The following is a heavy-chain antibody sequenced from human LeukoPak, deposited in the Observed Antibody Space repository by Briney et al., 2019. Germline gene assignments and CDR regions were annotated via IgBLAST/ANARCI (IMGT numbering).Heavy chain of an antibody. D-gene: IGHD6-19*01. Sequence: GGSLRLSCAASGFTFSSYAMSWVRQAPGKGLEWVSSIRGSGGGTNYGDSVKGRFTISRYNSKNTLYLQMNSLRAEDTAVYYCARVSSGWSSNWFDPWGQGTLVTVSS. CDR2: IRGSGGGT. CDR3: ARVSSGWSSNWFDP. CDR1: GFTFSSYA. V-gene: IGHV3-23*01. J-gene: IGHJ5*02.